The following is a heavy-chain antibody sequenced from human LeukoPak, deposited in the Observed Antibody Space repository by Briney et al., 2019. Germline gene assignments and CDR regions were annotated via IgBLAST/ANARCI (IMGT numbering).Heavy chain of an antibody. CDR3: ARLWAAAAGTTD. J-gene: IGHJ4*02. D-gene: IGHD6-13*01. CDR1: GGSFSGYY. V-gene: IGHV4-59*08. CDR2: IYYSGST. Sequence: SETLSLTCAVYGGSFSGYYWSWIRQPPGKGLEWIGYIYYSGSTNYNPSLKSRVTISVDTSKNQFSLKLSSVTAADTAVYYCARLWAAAAGTTDWGQGTLVTVSS.